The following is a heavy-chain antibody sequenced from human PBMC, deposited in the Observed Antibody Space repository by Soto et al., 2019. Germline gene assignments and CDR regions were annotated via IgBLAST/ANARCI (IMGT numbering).Heavy chain of an antibody. V-gene: IGHV1-18*04. CDR2: ISTYNSRT. CDR3: ARGRYCASPSCYKHYYYGMDT. J-gene: IGHJ6*02. CDR1: GYTFTSHG. Sequence: QDQLVQSGAEVKKPGASVKISCEASGYTFTSHGISWVRQAPGQGLEWLGWISTYNSRTHYAQKVQGRVTMTTDTATGTAYLDLRSLTFDDTAVYDCARGRYCASPSCYKHYYYGMDTWGQGTTVTVSS. D-gene: IGHD2-2*02.